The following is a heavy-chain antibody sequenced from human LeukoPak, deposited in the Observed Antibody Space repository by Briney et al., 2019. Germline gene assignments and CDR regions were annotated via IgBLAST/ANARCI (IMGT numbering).Heavy chain of an antibody. CDR1: GYTFTSYY. D-gene: IGHD3-3*01. J-gene: IGHJ6*03. V-gene: IGHV1-46*01. Sequence: ASVKVSCKASGYTFTSYYIHWVRQAPGQGLEWMGIIYPGGGSTSYAQKFQGRVTMTRDTSTSTVYMELSSLRSEDTAVYYCARDGVFRDYYYYYMDVWGKGTTVTISS. CDR3: ARDGVFRDYYYYYMDV. CDR2: IYPGGGST.